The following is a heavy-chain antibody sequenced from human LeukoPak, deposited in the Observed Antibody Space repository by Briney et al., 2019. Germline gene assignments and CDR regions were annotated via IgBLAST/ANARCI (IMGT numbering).Heavy chain of an antibody. J-gene: IGHJ4*02. D-gene: IGHD6-6*01. CDR1: GFTFSSYW. CDR3: ASSLVGSSIPI. Sequence: GGSLRLSCAASGFTFSSYWMHWVRQAPGKGLVWVSRINSDGSSTSYADSVKGRFTISRDSAKNTLYLQMNSLRAEDTAVYYCASSLVGSSIPIWGQGTLVTVSS. V-gene: IGHV3-74*01. CDR2: INSDGSST.